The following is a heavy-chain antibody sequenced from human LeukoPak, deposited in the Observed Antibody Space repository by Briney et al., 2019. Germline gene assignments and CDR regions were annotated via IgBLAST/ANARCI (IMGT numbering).Heavy chain of an antibody. CDR2: INPNSGGT. D-gene: IGHD3-9*01. J-gene: IGHJ4*02. V-gene: IGHV1-2*02. CDR1: GYTFTGYY. Sequence: ASVKVSCKASGYTFTGYYMHWVRQAPGQGLEWMGWINPNSGGTYYAQKFQGRVTITRNTSISTAYMELSSLRSEDTAVYYCARDSADNLDWGQGTLVTVSS. CDR3: ARDSADNLD.